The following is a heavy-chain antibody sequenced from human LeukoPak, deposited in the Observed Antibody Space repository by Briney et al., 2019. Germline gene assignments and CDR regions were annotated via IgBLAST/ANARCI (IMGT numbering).Heavy chain of an antibody. CDR3: ARGYSYGYFFEN. CDR1: GGTFSSYA. CDR2: IIPIFGTA. J-gene: IGHJ4*02. Sequence: SVKVSCKASGGTFSSYAISWVRQAPGQGLEWMGGIIPIFGTANYAQKFQGRVTITADESTSTAYMELSSLRSEDTAVYYCARGYSYGYFFENWGQGTPVTVSS. V-gene: IGHV1-69*13. D-gene: IGHD5-18*01.